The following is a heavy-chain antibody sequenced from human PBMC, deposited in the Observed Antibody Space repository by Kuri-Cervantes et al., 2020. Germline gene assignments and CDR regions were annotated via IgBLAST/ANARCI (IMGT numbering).Heavy chain of an antibody. J-gene: IGHJ4*02. D-gene: IGHD3-22*01. V-gene: IGHV1-18*01. CDR3: AREGKDYYDSSGYLAFDY. CDR2: ISAYNGNT. Sequence: ASVKVSCKASGYTFTSYGISWVRQAPGQGLEWMGWISAYNGNTNYAQKLQGRVTMTTDTSTSTAYMELSRLRSDDTAVYYCAREGKDYYDSSGYLAFDYWGQGTLVTVSS. CDR1: GYTFTSYG.